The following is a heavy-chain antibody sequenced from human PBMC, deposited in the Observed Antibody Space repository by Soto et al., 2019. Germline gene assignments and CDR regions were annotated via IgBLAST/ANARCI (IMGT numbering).Heavy chain of an antibody. Sequence: EVQLVESGGGLVKPGGSLRLSCAASGFTFSSYSMNWVRQAPGKGLEWVSSISSSSFSINYADSVKGRFSISRENAQNPQQMQMSAVEAEVTSFYYGVGDDSANICGMDVGGEGTAVTVTS. CDR3: VGDDSANICGMDV. CDR1: GFTFSSYS. D-gene: IGHD2-21*02. J-gene: IGHJ6*04. CDR2: ISSSSFSI. V-gene: IGHV3-21*02.